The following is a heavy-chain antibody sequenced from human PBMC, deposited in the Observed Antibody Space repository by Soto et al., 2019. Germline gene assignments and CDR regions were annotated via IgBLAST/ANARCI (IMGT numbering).Heavy chain of an antibody. CDR3: ARSPTYYHSGLDV. CDR1: GYIFTNYW. CDR2: IDPSNSYS. V-gene: IGHV5-10-1*01. J-gene: IGHJ6*04. Sequence: PGESLKISCEASGYIFTNYWISWVRQMPGKDLEWMGKIDPSNSYSDYSPSFKGHVSLSVDKSITTAYLQWTSLKASDTAMYYCARSPTYYHSGLDVWGKGPSVTVP.